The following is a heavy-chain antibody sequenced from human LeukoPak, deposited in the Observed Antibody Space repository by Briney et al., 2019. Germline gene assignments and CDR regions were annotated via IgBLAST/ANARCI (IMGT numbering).Heavy chain of an antibody. CDR2: ISGSGGST. V-gene: IGHV3-23*01. CDR3: ANQEFCSSTSCEYFQH. J-gene: IGHJ1*01. D-gene: IGHD2-2*01. Sequence: GGSLRLSCAASGFTFSSYSMNWVRQAPGKGLEWVSAISGSGGSTYYADSVKGRFTISRDNSKNTLYLQMNSLRAEDTAVYYCANQEFCSSTSCEYFQHWGQGTLVTVSS. CDR1: GFTFSSYS.